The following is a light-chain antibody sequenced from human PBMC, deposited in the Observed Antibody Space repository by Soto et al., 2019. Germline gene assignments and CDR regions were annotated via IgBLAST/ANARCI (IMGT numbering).Light chain of an antibody. V-gene: IGKV3-20*01. CDR1: QSVSKY. CDR2: GAS. CDR3: QQYGGSPQT. Sequence: VVFTHSPSTLALSPGEGATLSCRASQSVSKYLAWYQQKPGQAPRLLIYGASSRATGIPDSFSGSGSGTDFTLTISRLEPEDFAVYYCQQYGGSPQTFGQGTKV. J-gene: IGKJ1*01.